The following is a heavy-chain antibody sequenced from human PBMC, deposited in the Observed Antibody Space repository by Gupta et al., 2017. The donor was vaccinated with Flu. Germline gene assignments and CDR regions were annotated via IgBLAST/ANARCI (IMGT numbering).Heavy chain of an antibody. D-gene: IGHD3-3*01. J-gene: IGHJ5*02. CDR1: GGTFSSSA. V-gene: IGHV1-69*06. CDR3: ARVAWQDFGVVSSRINWFDP. CDR2: IIPIFGTA. Sequence: QVQLVQSGAEVKKPGSSVKVSCKDSGGTFSSSAINWVRQAPGQGLEWMGGIIPIFGTANYAQKFQGRVTITTDTSTSTAYMELSSLRSEDTAVYYCARVAWQDFGVVSSRINWFDPWGQGTLVTVSS.